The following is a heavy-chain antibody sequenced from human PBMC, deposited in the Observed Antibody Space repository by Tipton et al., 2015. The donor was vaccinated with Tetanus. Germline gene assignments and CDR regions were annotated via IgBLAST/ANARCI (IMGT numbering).Heavy chain of an antibody. Sequence: SLRLSCAASGFSFSSYGMHWVRQAPGKGLVWVSRINSDGSVKDYGDSVKGRCTISRDNAKNTLYLQMNSLRAEDTAIYYCARGYMTGVQGRGYFDLWGRGTLVTVSS. CDR3: ARGYMTGVQGRGYFDL. V-gene: IGHV3-74*01. J-gene: IGHJ2*01. CDR2: INSDGSVK. D-gene: IGHD1-20*01. CDR1: GFSFSSYG.